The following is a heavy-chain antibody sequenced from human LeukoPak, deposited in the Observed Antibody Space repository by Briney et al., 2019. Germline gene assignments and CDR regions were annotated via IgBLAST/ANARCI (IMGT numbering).Heavy chain of an antibody. CDR2: IYYSGST. CDR3: ARVVDPGGYYYFYYMDV. D-gene: IGHD3-16*01. V-gene: IGHV4-39*07. J-gene: IGHJ6*03. Sequence: GSLRLSCAASGFTFSSYEMNWVRQAPGKGLEWIGSIYYSGSTYYNPSLKSRVTISVDTSKNQLSLKLSSVTAADTAVYYCARVVDPGGYYYFYYMDVWGKGTTVTVSS. CDR1: GFTFSSYE.